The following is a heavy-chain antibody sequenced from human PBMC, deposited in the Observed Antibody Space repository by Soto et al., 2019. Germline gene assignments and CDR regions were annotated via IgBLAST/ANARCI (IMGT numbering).Heavy chain of an antibody. CDR1: GYSISSSDYS. CDR2: IFYSGTT. V-gene: IGHV4-30-4*01. Sequence: SETLSLTCTFSGYSISSSDYSLIWISQNPGKGLEWIGHIFYSGTTYYTPSLKSRLTIAVETSKNNFSLRMTSVTAADTAVYYCARYLCVESEVYFYLVDVSGQWSSVT. D-gene: IGHD3-3*01. J-gene: IGHJ6*01. CDR3: ARYLCVESEVYFYLVDV.